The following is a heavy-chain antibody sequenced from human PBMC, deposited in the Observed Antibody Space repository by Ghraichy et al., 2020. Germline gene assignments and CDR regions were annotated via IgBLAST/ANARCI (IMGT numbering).Heavy chain of an antibody. CDR1: GFSLSSSGVG. V-gene: IGHV2-5*01. D-gene: IGHD3-10*01. Sequence: SGPTLVKPTQTLTLTCTFSGFSLSSSGVGVGWIRQPPGKALEWLALIYWNDDKRYSPSLKSRLTITKDSSKNQVVLTMTNMDPVDTATYYCAHRLEELLWVLGDGFYIWGQRAMGTVSS. J-gene: IGHJ3*02. CDR3: AHRLEELLWVLGDGFYI. CDR2: IYWNDDK.